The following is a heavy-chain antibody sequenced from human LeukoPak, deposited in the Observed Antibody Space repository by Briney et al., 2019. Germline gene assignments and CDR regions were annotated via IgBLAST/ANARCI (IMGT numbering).Heavy chain of an antibody. CDR2: IIPIFGTA. D-gene: IGHD2-2*01. CDR3: ARDRSIVVVPAAIPGYYYYGMDV. Sequence: SVKVSCKASGGTFISYAISWVRQAPGQGLEWMGGIIPIFGTANYAQKFQGRVTITADESTSTAYMELSSLRSEDTAVYYCARDRSIVVVPAAIPGYYYYGMDVWGQGTTVTVSS. V-gene: IGHV1-69*13. J-gene: IGHJ6*02. CDR1: GGTFISYA.